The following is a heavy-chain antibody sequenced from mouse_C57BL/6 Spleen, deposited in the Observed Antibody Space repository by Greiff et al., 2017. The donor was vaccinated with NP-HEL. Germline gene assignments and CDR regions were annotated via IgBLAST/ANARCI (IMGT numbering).Heavy chain of an antibody. CDR2: IYPSDSET. V-gene: IGHV1-61*01. CDR1: GYTFTSYW. J-gene: IGHJ3*01. Sequence: QVQLQQPGAELVRPGSSVKLSCKASGYTFTSYWMDWVKQRPGQGLEWIGNIYPSDSETHYNQKFKDKATLTVDKSSSTAYMQLSSLTSEDSAVYCCASEDYDGFAYWGQGTLVTVSA. D-gene: IGHD2-4*01. CDR3: ASEDYDGFAY.